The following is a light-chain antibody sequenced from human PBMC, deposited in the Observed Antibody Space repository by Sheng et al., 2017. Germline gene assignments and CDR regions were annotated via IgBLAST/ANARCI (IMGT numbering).Light chain of an antibody. CDR1: RSNIGSNT. J-gene: IGLJ1*01. CDR3: AGWDAGLSGYV. V-gene: IGLV1-44*01. Sequence: QSVLTQPPSASGTPGQRVTISCSGSRSNIGSNTVNWYHQLPGTAPKLLIHSDNQRPSGVPDRFSGSKSGTSASLAISGLRSEDEADYYCAGWDAGLSGYVFGAGTKVTVL. CDR2: SDN.